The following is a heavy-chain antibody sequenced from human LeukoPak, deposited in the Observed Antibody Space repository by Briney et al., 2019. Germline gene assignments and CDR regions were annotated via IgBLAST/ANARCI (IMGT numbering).Heavy chain of an antibody. CDR2: IIPIFGTA. J-gene: IGHJ5*02. V-gene: IGHV1-69*01. D-gene: IGHD3-10*01. CDR3: ARDLGSRSGFGELLFWFDP. Sequence: GASVKVSCKASGGTFSSYAISWVRQAPGQGLEWMGGIIPIFGTANYAQKFQGRVTITADESTSTAYMELSSLRSEDTAVYYYARDLGSRSGFGELLFWFDPWGQGTLVTVSS. CDR1: GGTFSSYA.